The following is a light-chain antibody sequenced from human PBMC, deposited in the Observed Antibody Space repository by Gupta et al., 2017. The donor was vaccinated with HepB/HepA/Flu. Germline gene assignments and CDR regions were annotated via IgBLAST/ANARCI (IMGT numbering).Light chain of an antibody. CDR1: SASIGAGCD. CDR2: IND. V-gene: IGLV1-40*01. J-gene: IGLJ3*02. Sequence: QSVLTQPPPVPVAPGQPVTISSNGSSASIGAGCDVHLYYQLPGTAPELIILINDMRPPGVPDRIPASGSGTAASLAITVLQAEDEDDYYCQSYDYSLSTTHVVFGGGTKLTVL. CDR3: QSYDYSLSTTHVV.